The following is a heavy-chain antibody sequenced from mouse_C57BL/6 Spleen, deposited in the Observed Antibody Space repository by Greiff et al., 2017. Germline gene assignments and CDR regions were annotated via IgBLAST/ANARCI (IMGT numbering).Heavy chain of an antibody. J-gene: IGHJ1*03. Sequence: EVKLVESGPGLVKPSQSLSLTCSVTGYSITSGYYWNWIRQFPGNKLECMGYISYDGSTNYNPSLKNRISITSDTSKNELFLKLKSVTTEDTATYDCARDLITTVGYFDVWGTGTTVTVSS. CDR1: GYSITSGYY. CDR3: ARDLITTVGYFDV. CDR2: ISYDGST. V-gene: IGHV3-6*01. D-gene: IGHD1-1*01.